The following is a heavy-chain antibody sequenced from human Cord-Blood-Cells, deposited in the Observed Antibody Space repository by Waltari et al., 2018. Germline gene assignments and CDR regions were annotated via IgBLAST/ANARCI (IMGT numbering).Heavy chain of an antibody. V-gene: IGHV3-48*02. Sequence: EVQLVESGGGLVQPGGSLRLSCAASGFTFSSYSMNWVRQAPGKGLEGVSYISSSSSTIYYADSVKGRFTISRDNAKNSLYLQMNSLRDEDTAVYYCARDAVGATTIYYYYGMDVWGQGTTVTVSS. CDR1: GFTFSSYS. CDR3: ARDAVGATTIYYYYGMDV. J-gene: IGHJ6*02. D-gene: IGHD1-26*01. CDR2: ISSSSSTI.